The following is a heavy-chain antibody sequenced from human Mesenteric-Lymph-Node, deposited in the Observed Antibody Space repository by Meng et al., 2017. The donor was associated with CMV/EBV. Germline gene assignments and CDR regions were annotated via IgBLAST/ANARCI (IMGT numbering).Heavy chain of an antibody. J-gene: IGHJ3*02. V-gene: IGHV4-61*03. D-gene: IGHD2-2*02. CDR3: ARRGHLAYTFDI. CDR1: GGSVSRGSSF. CDR2: IYYRGST. Sequence: SETLSLTCTVSGGSVSRGSSFWIWIRQPPGKGLEWIGDIYYRGSTNYNPALKSRVTISVDTSMTHVSLQLTSVTAADTAVYYCARRGHLAYTFDIWGQGTMVTVSS.